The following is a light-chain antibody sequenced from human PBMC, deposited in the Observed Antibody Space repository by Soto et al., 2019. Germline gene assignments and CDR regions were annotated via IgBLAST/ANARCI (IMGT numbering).Light chain of an antibody. J-gene: IGKJ5*01. Sequence: EIVMTQSPATLSVSPGERATLSCRASQNIDSNIVLYQQKPGQAPRLLIFRASTRATGIPARFSGSGSGTEFPLTISSVQSEDFAVYYCQQYHHWPPITFGQGTRLEIK. CDR3: QQYHHWPPIT. CDR2: RAS. CDR1: QNIDSN. V-gene: IGKV3-15*01.